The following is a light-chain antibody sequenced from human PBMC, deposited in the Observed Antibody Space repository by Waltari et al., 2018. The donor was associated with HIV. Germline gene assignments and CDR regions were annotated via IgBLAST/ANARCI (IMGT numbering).Light chain of an antibody. CDR1: SSDIGGYKY. Sequence: QSALTQPASVSGSPGQSITISCTGTSSDIGGYKYVSWYQQQPGKAPKLMISEVSNRPSGVSNRFSVSKSGNTASLTISVLQAEDEADYYCSSYTTSSTWVFGGGTKLTVL. CDR2: EVS. CDR3: SSYTTSSTWV. V-gene: IGLV2-14*01. J-gene: IGLJ3*02.